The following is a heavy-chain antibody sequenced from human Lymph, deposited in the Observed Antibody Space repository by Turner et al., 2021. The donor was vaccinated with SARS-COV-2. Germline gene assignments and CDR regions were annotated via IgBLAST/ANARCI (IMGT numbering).Heavy chain of an antibody. V-gene: IGHV1-8*01. D-gene: IGHD1-26*01. J-gene: IGHJ6*02. CDR3: ARGRYSGGGMDV. CDR2: MNPNSGNT. CDR1: GDTFTIYD. Sequence: QVQLGQSGAEVKKPGASVKVSCKASGDTFTIYDINWLRQATGQGLEWMGWMNPNSGNTGYAQKFQGRVTMTRNISISTAYMELSTLRSEDTAVYYCARGRYSGGGMDVWGQGTTVTVSS.